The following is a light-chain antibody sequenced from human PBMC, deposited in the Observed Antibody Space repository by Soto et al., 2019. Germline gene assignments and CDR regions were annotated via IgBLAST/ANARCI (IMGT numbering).Light chain of an antibody. V-gene: IGKV3-20*01. Sequence: VLTQSPGTLSLSPGDSATLSCRASQSVSSSYLAWYQQKPGQAPRLLIYGASSRATGIPDSFSGSGSGTEFTLTIRRLEPEDFAVYYCKQYGSSHTCGQGTRLEIK. CDR2: GAS. CDR3: KQYGSSHT. J-gene: IGKJ5*01. CDR1: QSVSSSY.